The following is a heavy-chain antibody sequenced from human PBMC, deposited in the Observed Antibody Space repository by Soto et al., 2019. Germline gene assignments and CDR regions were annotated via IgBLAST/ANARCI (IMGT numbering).Heavy chain of an antibody. Sequence: GGSLRLSCAASGFTFSSYWMHWVRQAPGKGLVWVSRINSDGSSTSYADSVKGRFTISRDNAKNTLYLQMNSLRAEDTAVYYCARLMESYYYYYYYMDVWGKGTTVTVSS. CDR2: INSDGSST. J-gene: IGHJ6*03. V-gene: IGHV3-74*01. CDR1: GFTFSSYW. D-gene: IGHD1-1*01. CDR3: ARLMESYYYYYYYMDV.